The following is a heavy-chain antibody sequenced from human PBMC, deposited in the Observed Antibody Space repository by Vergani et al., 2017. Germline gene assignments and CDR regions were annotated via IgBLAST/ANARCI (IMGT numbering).Heavy chain of an antibody. CDR1: GFTLNTYG. Sequence: QVQILQSGGGVVQPGGSLRLSCTRSGFTLNTYGKHWVRQAPGKGLGGVSFIRYDGSSEYYGDSVKGRFTISRDKSQNTVNLQMNSLRTEDTAVYFCANSVIAGNVGVAYFGMDVWGRGTTVTVSS. CDR3: ANSVIAGNVGVAYFGMDV. J-gene: IGHJ6*02. V-gene: IGHV3-30*02. CDR2: IRYDGSSE. D-gene: IGHD2/OR15-2a*01.